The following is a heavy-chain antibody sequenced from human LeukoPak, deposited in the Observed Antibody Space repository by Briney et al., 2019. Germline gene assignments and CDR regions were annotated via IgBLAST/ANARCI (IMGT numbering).Heavy chain of an antibody. V-gene: IGHV3-74*01. CDR3: ASRYSSSWYDAFDI. CDR2: INSDGSST. Sequence: PGGSLRLSCAASGFTFSSYWMHWVRQAPGKGLVWVSRINSDGSSTSYADSVKGRFTISRDNAKNTLYLQMDSLRAEDTAVYYCASRYSSSWYDAFDIWGQGTMVTVSS. D-gene: IGHD6-13*01. CDR1: GFTFSSYW. J-gene: IGHJ3*02.